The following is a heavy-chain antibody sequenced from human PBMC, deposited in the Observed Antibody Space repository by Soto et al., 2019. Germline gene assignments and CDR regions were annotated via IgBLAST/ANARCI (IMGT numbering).Heavy chain of an antibody. CDR2: IWSDGLRQ. J-gene: IGHJ4*02. V-gene: IGHV3-33*01. CDR3: VRESTHPFFDS. D-gene: IGHD2-15*01. Sequence: PGGALRPSGVVCGFTLNNYCVHWVRQAPCKGLEWVALIWSDGLRQTYADSVRGRFTISRDSSTNTIYLQVRSLKAEDTANYFCVRESTHPFFDSCGQRTPLAVSS. CDR1: GFTLNNYC.